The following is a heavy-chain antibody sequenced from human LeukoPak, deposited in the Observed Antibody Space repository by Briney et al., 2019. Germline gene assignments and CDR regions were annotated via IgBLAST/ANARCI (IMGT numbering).Heavy chain of an antibody. V-gene: IGHV3-9*01. Sequence: GRSLRLSCAASGFTFSSYAMHWVRQAPGKGLEWVAVIRCDGSSIGYADSVKGRFTISRDNAKNSLYLQMNSLRAEDTALYYCAKVGGSSGWYEVGYYFDYWGQGTLVTVSS. CDR3: AKVGGSSGWYEVGYYFDY. CDR1: GFTFSSYA. J-gene: IGHJ4*02. D-gene: IGHD6-19*01. CDR2: IRCDGSSI.